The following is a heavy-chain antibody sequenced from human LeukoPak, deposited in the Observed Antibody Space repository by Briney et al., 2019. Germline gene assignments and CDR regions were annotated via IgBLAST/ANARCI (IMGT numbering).Heavy chain of an antibody. CDR3: ASQYYDFWSGRYYYYGMDV. CDR2: IIPILGIA. Sequence: SVNVSCKASGGTFSSYAISWVRQAPGQGLEWMGRIIPILGIANYAQKFQGRVTITADKSTSTAYMELSSLRSEDTAVYYCASQYYDFWSGRYYYYGMDVWGQGTTVTVSS. J-gene: IGHJ6*02. V-gene: IGHV1-69*04. D-gene: IGHD3-3*01. CDR1: GGTFSSYA.